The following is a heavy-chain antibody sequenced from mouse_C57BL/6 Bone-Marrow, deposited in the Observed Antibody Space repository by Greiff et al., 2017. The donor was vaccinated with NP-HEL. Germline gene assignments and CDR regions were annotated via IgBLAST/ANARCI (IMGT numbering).Heavy chain of an antibody. CDR1: GYTFTDYE. CDR3: TRTLFLPDYFDY. D-gene: IGHD1-1*01. CDR2: IDPETGGT. V-gene: IGHV1-15*01. Sequence: QVQLQQSGAELVRPGASVTLSCKASGYTFTDYEMHWVKQTPVHGLEWIGAIDPETGGTAYNQKFKGKAILTADKSSSTAYMELRSLTSEYSAVYYCTRTLFLPDYFDYGGQGTTLTVSS. J-gene: IGHJ2*01.